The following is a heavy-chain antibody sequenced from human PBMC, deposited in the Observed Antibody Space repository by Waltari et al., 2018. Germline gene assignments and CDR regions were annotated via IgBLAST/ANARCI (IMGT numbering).Heavy chain of an antibody. D-gene: IGHD6-13*01. CDR2: VDYMGST. J-gene: IGHJ5*01. V-gene: IGHV4-59*01. Sequence: QVQLQESGPGLVKPSETLSLTCTVSGGSLSSYSWSWIRESPGKGPEWIGYVDYMGSTNYNPYLKSRVTISVNTSKNQFSLMVNSVTAADTAIYYCARRMGYRSSWYGWTFDSWGQGTLVTVSS. CDR3: ARRMGYRSSWYGWTFDS. CDR1: GGSLSSYS.